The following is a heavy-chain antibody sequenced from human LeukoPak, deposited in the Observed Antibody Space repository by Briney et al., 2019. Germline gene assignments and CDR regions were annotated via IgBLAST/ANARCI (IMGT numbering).Heavy chain of an antibody. CDR3: ARDNRGSGWSTFDY. J-gene: IGHJ4*02. CDR1: GFTFSSYS. Sequence: PGGSLRLSCAASGFTFSSYSMNWVRQAPGKGLEWVSSISSSSSYIYYADSVKGRFTISRDNAKNSLYLQMNSLRAEDTAVYYCARDNRGSGWSTFDYWGQGTLVTVSS. V-gene: IGHV3-21*01. CDR2: ISSSSSYI. D-gene: IGHD6-19*01.